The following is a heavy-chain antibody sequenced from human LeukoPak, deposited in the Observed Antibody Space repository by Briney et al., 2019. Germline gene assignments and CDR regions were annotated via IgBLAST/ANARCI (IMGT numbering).Heavy chain of an antibody. CDR1: GGSISSYY. D-gene: IGHD3-10*01. CDR2: IYYSGST. V-gene: IGHV4-59*12. Sequence: SETLSLTCTVSGGSISSYYWSWIRQPPGKGLEWIGYIYYSGSTNYNPSLKSRVTMSVDTSKNQFSLKLSSVTAADTAVYYCARDRYYYGSGSYNNWFDPWGQGTLVTVSS. J-gene: IGHJ5*02. CDR3: ARDRYYYGSGSYNNWFDP.